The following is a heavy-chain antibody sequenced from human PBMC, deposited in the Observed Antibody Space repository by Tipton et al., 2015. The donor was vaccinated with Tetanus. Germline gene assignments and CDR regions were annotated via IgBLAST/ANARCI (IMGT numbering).Heavy chain of an antibody. CDR1: GDSISSGDFY. D-gene: IGHD3-22*01. Sequence: LVKPSETLSLICTVSGDSISSGDFYWSWIRQHPGKGLEWIGYIYFTGTTYYNPSLESRLTISIDTSKNQFSLELTSVTAADTAVYYCARDSYYSSRWSFADYWGQGTLVTVSS. CDR3: ARDSYYSSRWSFADY. CDR2: IYFTGTT. V-gene: IGHV4-31*03. J-gene: IGHJ4*02.